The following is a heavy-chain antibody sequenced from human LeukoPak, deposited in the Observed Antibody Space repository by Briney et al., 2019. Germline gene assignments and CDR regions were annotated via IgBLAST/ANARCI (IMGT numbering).Heavy chain of an antibody. V-gene: IGHV4-30-4*01. J-gene: IGHJ4*02. D-gene: IGHD3-22*01. CDR1: GGSISSGDYY. Sequence: SETLSLTCTVSGGSISSGDYYWSWIRQPPGKGLEWIGYIYYSGSTYCNPSLKSRVTISVDTSKNQFSLKLNSVTAADTAVHYCAREEAGYYESSGYYFDYWGQGTLVTVSS. CDR2: IYYSGST. CDR3: AREEAGYYESSGYYFDY.